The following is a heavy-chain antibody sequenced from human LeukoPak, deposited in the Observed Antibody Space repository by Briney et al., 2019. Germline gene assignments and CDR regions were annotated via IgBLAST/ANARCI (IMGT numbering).Heavy chain of an antibody. CDR2: ISGSSTTI. D-gene: IGHD4-17*01. Sequence: GGSLRLSCAASGFTFSSYSMNWVRQAPGKGLEWVSYISGSSTTIYYADSGKGRFTISRDNAKNSLYLQMNSLRAEDTAVYYCARVGSYGDYGDYWGQGTLVTVSS. J-gene: IGHJ4*02. V-gene: IGHV3-48*01. CDR1: GFTFSSYS. CDR3: ARVGSYGDYGDY.